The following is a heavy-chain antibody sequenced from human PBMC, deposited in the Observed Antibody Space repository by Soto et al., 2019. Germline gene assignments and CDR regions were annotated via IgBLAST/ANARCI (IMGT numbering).Heavy chain of an antibody. V-gene: IGHV3-23*01. Sequence: EVQLLESGGSLVQPGGSLRLSCSASGFSFSRFGMSWVRQDPGKGLEWVSSISGSGADTFYGDSVRVRFTISRDNSKITLVFEMNGLKGEETALYSCAKGPIFGVVTNDFVHWGQGTLVTVSS. J-gene: IGHJ4*02. CDR3: AKGPIFGVVTNDFVH. CDR2: ISGSGADT. CDR1: GFSFSRFG. D-gene: IGHD3-3*01.